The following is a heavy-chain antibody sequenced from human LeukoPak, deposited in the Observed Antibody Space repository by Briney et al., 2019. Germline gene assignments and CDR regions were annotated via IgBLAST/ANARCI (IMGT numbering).Heavy chain of an antibody. Sequence: GGSLRLSCAASGFTFSSYAMSWVRQAPGKGLEWVSAISGGGGSTYYADSVKGRFTISRDNSKNTLYLQMNSLRAEDTAVYYCAKDPLYCGGDCYWNSFNWFDPWGQGTLVTVSS. D-gene: IGHD2-21*02. J-gene: IGHJ5*02. V-gene: IGHV3-23*01. CDR2: ISGGGGST. CDR3: AKDPLYCGGDCYWNSFNWFDP. CDR1: GFTFSSYA.